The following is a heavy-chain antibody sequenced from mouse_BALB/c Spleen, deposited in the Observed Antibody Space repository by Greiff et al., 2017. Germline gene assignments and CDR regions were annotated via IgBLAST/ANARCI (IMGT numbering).Heavy chain of an antibody. V-gene: IGHV3-6*02. CDR1: GYSITSGYY. CDR2: ISYDGSN. CDR3: ARGSLLRLRYYAMDY. Sequence: EVQLQESGPGLVKPSQSLSLTCSVTGYSITSGYYWNWIRQFPGNKLEWMGYISYDGSNNYNPSLKNRISITRDTSKNQFFLKLNSVTTEDTATYYCARGSLLRLRYYAMDYWGQGTSVTVSS. J-gene: IGHJ4*01. D-gene: IGHD1-2*01.